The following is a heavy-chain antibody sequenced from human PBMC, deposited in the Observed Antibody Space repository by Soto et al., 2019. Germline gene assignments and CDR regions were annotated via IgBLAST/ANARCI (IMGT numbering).Heavy chain of an antibody. D-gene: IGHD3-22*01. CDR2: INPRSGKT. Sequence: VQLVQSGAEVKRPGASVKISCKASGDTLSTYYMHWARQAPGQGLEWMGIINPRSGKTNYPQKFQGRVTMTRDKSTTTVYMELSTRRSEDTAMYYCARGVGYSDSSGYPFDYWGQGTLVTVSS. V-gene: IGHV1-46*03. J-gene: IGHJ4*02. CDR3: ARGVGYSDSSGYPFDY. CDR1: GDTLSTYY.